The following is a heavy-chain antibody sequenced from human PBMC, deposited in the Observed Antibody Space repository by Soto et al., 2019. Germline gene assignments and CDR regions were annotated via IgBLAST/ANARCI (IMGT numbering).Heavy chain of an antibody. J-gene: IGHJ6*03. CDR2: ISSSGSTI. CDR1: GFTFSDYY. CDR3: ARDVSSSSWYPTPDYYYMDV. Sequence: QVQLVESGGGLVKPGGSLRLSCAASGFTFSDYYMSWIRQAPGKGLEWVSYISSSGSTIYYADSVKGRFTISRDNAKNSLYLQMNSLRAEDPAVYYCARDVSSSSWYPTPDYYYMDVWGKGTTVTVSS. V-gene: IGHV3-11*01. D-gene: IGHD6-13*01.